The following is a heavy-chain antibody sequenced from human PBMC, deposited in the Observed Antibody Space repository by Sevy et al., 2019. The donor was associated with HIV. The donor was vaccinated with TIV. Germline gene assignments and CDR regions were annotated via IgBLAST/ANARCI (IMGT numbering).Heavy chain of an antibody. J-gene: IGHJ4*02. CDR3: AREGCTKPHDY. CDR1: GFTFSKYS. D-gene: IGHD2-8*01. CDR2: LSFGCGEI. Sequence: GGSLRLSCAASGFTFSKYSVSWVRQPPGKGLEWVSTLSFGCGEINYADSVKGRFTISRDNSKSSVYLQMNNLRPEDTAVYYCAREGCTKPHDYWGQGTLVTVFS. V-gene: IGHV3-23*01.